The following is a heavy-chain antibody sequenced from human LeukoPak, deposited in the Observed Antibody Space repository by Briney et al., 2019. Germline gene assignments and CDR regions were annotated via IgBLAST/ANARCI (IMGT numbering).Heavy chain of an antibody. D-gene: IGHD3-3*01. V-gene: IGHV1-2*02. Sequence: ASVKVSCKASGSTFTGFNIHWVRQAPGQGLEWMGWINPNSGGTNYAQKFQGRVTMARDTSISTAYMELSTLRSDDTAVYYCARINTVFGVINNDYWGQGTLVTVSS. CDR1: GSTFTGFN. CDR3: ARINTVFGVINNDY. CDR2: INPNSGGT. J-gene: IGHJ4*02.